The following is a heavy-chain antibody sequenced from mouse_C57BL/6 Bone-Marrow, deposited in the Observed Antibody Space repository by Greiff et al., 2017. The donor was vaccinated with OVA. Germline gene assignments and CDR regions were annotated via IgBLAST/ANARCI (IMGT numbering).Heavy chain of an antibody. CDR1: GFTFSSYA. Sequence: EVQVVESGEGLVKPGGSLKLSCAASGFTFSSYAMSWVRQTPEKRLEWVAYISSGGDYIYYADTVKGRFTISRDNARNTLYLQMSSLKSEDTAMYYCTRGYDYSWFAYWGQGTLVTVSA. J-gene: IGHJ3*01. V-gene: IGHV5-9-1*02. D-gene: IGHD2-4*01. CDR2: ISSGGDYI. CDR3: TRGYDYSWFAY.